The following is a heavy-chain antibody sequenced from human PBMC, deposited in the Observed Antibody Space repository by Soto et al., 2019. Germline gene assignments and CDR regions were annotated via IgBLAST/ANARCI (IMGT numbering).Heavy chain of an antibody. Sequence: ASVKVSCKASGYTFTSYAMHWVRQAPGQGPEWMGKINPSGGITWHAQKFQGRITMTRDMSTSTVYMELSSLRSEDTAVYYCARAGASNYYESSGHWFDYWGQGTLVTVSS. CDR3: ARAGASNYYESSGHWFDY. CDR1: GYTFTSYA. D-gene: IGHD3-22*01. V-gene: IGHV1-46*01. J-gene: IGHJ4*02. CDR2: INPSGGIT.